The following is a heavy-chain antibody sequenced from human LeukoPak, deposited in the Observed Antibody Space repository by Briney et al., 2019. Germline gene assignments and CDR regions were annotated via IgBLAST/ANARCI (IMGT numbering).Heavy chain of an antibody. V-gene: IGHV3-21*01. CDR3: ARGLGSSNYDVGNL. J-gene: IGHJ5*02. D-gene: IGHD3-10*02. CDR1: EFTLSNYA. Sequence: GGSLRLSCAASEFTLSNYAMNWVRQAPGKGLVWVSAISGSSVYIYYADSVRGRFTISRDNAKNSLFLQMNSLRADDTAVYYCARGLGSSNYDVGNLWGQGTLVSVSS. CDR2: ISGSSVYI.